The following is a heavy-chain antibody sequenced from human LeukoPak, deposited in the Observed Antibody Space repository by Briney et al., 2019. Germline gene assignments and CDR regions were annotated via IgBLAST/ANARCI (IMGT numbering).Heavy chain of an antibody. CDR3: ARMNDYGDYKGYYFDY. J-gene: IGHJ4*02. Sequence: SETLSLTCAVYGGSFSGYYWSWIRQPPGKGLEWIGEINHSGSTNYNPSLKSRVTISVDTSKNQFFLKLSSVTAADTAVYYCARMNDYGDYKGYYFDYWGQGTPVTVSS. D-gene: IGHD4-17*01. V-gene: IGHV4-34*01. CDR2: INHSGST. CDR1: GGSFSGYY.